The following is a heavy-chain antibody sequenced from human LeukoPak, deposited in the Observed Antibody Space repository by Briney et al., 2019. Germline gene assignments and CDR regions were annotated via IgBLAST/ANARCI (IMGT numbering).Heavy chain of an antibody. CDR2: ISGSGGST. CDR1: GFTFSSYA. V-gene: IGHV3-23*01. CDR3: GRRPMVTAIHLDY. D-gene: IGHD2-21*02. Sequence: GGSLRLSCAASGFTFSSYAMSWVRQAPGKGLEWVSAISGSGGSTYYADSVKGRFTISRDNSKNTLYLQMNSLRAEDTAVYYCGRRPMVTAIHLDYWGQGTLVTVSS. J-gene: IGHJ4*02.